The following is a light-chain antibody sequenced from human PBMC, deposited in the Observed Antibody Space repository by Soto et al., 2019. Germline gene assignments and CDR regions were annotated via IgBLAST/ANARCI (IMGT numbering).Light chain of an antibody. CDR3: CSYAGSSTFDVV. J-gene: IGLJ2*01. CDR1: SSDVASYNL. V-gene: IGLV2-23*03. Sequence: QSALTQPASVSGSPGQSITISCTGTSSDVASYNLVSWYQQHPGKAPKLMIYEGSKRPSGVSNRFSGSKSGNTASLTISGLQAEDEADYYCCSYAGSSTFDVVFGGGTMVTVL. CDR2: EGS.